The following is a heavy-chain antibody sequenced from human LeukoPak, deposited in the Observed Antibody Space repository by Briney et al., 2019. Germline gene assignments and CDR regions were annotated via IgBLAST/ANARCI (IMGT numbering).Heavy chain of an antibody. V-gene: IGHV3-30-3*01. D-gene: IGHD3-10*01. CDR3: ARTTTPHYYGSGSYALGY. CDR2: ISYDGSNK. CDR1: GFTFSTCA. Sequence: PGGSLRLSCAASGFTFSTCAMHWVRHGPGKGLEWVAVISYDGSNKYYADSVKGRFTISRDNSKNTLYLQMSSLSAEDTAVYYCARTTTPHYYGSGSYALGYWGQGTLVTVPS. J-gene: IGHJ4*02.